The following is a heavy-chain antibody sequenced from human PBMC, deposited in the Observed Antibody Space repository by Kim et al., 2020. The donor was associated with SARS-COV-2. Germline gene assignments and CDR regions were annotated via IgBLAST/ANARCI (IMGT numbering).Heavy chain of an antibody. CDR3: ARECSVQLSFEVDY. D-gene: IGHD1-1*01. J-gene: IGHJ4*02. V-gene: IGHV1-46*01. Sequence: YAQKFQGRVTMTRDTSTSTGYRELGSLRYEDTAVYYCARECSVQLSFEVDYWGQGTLVTVSS.